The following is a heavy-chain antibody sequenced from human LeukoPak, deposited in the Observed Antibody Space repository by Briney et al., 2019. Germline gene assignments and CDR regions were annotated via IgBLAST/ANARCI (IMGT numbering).Heavy chain of an antibody. CDR3: ARSGIQDSSSSGTAADY. D-gene: IGHD6-6*01. CDR2: IIPIFGTA. Sequence: SVKVSCKASGGTFSSYAISWVRQAPGQGLEWMRGIIPIFGTANYAQKFQGRVTITADESTSTAYMELSSLRSEDTAVYYCARSGIQDSSSSGTAADYWGQGTLVTVSS. J-gene: IGHJ4*02. CDR1: GGTFSSYA. V-gene: IGHV1-69*13.